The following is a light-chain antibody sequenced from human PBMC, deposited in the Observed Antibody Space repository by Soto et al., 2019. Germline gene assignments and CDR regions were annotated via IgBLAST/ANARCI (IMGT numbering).Light chain of an antibody. Sequence: QPVLTQSPSDSASLGASVNRTRSLTRGHSSYAIAWHQQQPEKGHRYLMKLNSDGSHSKGDGIPDRFSGSSSGAERYLTISRLQSEDEADYYCHTGGTEIVVFGGGTKLTVL. CDR3: HTGGTEIVV. J-gene: IGLJ2*01. CDR1: RGHSSYA. V-gene: IGLV4-69*01. CDR2: LNSDGSH.